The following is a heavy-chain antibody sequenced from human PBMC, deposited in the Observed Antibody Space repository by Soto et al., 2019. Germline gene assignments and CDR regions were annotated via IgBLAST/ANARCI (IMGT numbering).Heavy chain of an antibody. D-gene: IGHD2-15*01. J-gene: IGHJ4*02. Sequence: QVQLAESGGGVVQPGGSLRLSCEASGFTFRDYGFHGVRQAPGKGLEWVAVIYYDGSGSDYEDSVRGRFIFSRDISTNTLYLQMNSLRAEDTAVYYCVRDDCSGGTCYGGYWGQGTLVTVSS. CDR2: IYYDGSGS. CDR1: GFTFRDYG. CDR3: VRDDCSGGTCYGGY. V-gene: IGHV3-33*01.